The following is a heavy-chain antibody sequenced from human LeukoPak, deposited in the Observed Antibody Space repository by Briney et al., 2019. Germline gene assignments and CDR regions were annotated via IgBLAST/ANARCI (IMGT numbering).Heavy chain of an antibody. CDR2: INPNSGGT. CDR1: GYTFTGYY. Sequence: ASVKVSCKASGYTFTGYYMHWVRQAPGQGLEWMGWINPNSGGTNYAQKFQGRVTMTRDTSISTAYMELSRLRSDDTAVYYCARDGQYYDYVWRSYRYNWFDPWGQGTLVTVSS. D-gene: IGHD3-16*02. V-gene: IGHV1-2*02. CDR3: ARDGQYYDYVWRSYRYNWFDP. J-gene: IGHJ5*02.